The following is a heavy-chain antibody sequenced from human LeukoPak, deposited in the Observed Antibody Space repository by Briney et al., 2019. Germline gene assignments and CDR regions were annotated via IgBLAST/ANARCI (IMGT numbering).Heavy chain of an antibody. D-gene: IGHD1-14*01. V-gene: IGHV3-33*01. CDR2: IWYDGSNK. CDR3: ARDPEPYGPDFDY. CDR1: GFTFSSYG. J-gene: IGHJ4*02. Sequence: GGSLRLSCAASGFTFSSYGMHWVRQAPGKGLEWVAVIWYDGSNKYYADSVKGRFTISRDNSKNTLYLQMNSLRAEDTAVYYCARDPEPYGPDFDYWGQGTLVTVSS.